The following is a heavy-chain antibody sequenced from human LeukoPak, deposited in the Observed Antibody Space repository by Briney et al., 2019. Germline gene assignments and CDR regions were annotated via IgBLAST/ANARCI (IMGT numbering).Heavy chain of an antibody. CDR1: GFTFSNYG. J-gene: IGHJ4*02. CDR2: ISSNSDSI. CDR3: ARAMRSGYDY. V-gene: IGHV3-48*02. Sequence: GGSLRLSCAAFGFTFSNYGMNWVRQAPGKRLEWVSYISSNSDSIYYADSVKGRFTISRDNAENSLYLQMNSLRDEDTAVYYCARAMRSGYDYWGQGTLVTVSS. D-gene: IGHD5-12*01.